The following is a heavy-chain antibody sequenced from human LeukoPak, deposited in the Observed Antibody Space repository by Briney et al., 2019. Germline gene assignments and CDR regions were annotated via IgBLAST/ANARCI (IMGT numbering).Heavy chain of an antibody. V-gene: IGHV4-61*01. D-gene: IGHD1-20*01. J-gene: IGHJ6*02. CDR2: IYYSGST. CDR3: ARDRSNWNDVPDYYYYGMDV. CDR1: GGSVSSGSYY. Sequence: SETLSLTCTVSGGSVSSGSYYWSWIRQPPGKGLEWIGYIYYSGSTNYNPSLKSRVTISVDTSKNQFSLKLSSVTAADTAVYHCARDRSNWNDVPDYYYYGMDVWGQGTTVTVSS.